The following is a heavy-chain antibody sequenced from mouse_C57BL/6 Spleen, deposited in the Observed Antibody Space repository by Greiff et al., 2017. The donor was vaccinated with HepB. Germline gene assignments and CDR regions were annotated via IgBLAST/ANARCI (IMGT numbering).Heavy chain of an antibody. D-gene: IGHD1-1*01. CDR1: GYSITSGYY. CDR2: ISYDGSN. V-gene: IGHV3-6*01. Sequence: ESGPGLVKPSQSLSLTCSVTGYSITSGYYWNWIRQFPGNKLEWMGYISYDGSNNYNPSLKNRISITRDTSKNQFFLKLNSVTTEDTATYYCARYYGSSLDYWGQGTTLTVSS. J-gene: IGHJ2*01. CDR3: ARYYGSSLDY.